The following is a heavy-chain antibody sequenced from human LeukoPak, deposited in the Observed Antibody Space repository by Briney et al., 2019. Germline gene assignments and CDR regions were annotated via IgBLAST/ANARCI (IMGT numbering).Heavy chain of an antibody. CDR1: GGSISSGGYY. CDR2: IYHSGST. CDR3: ARDLGDGVSDY. D-gene: IGHD2-8*01. Sequence: SETLSLTRTVSGGSISSGGYYWSWIRQPPGKGLEWIGYIYHSGSTYYNPSLKSRVTISVDRSKNQFSLKLSSVTAADTAVYYCARDLGDGVSDYWGQGTLVTVSS. V-gene: IGHV4-30-2*01. J-gene: IGHJ4*02.